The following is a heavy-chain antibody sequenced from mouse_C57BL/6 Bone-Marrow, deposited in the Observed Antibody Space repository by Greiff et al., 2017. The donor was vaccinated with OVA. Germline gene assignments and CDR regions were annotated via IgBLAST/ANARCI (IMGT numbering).Heavy chain of an antibody. D-gene: IGHD1-1*01. V-gene: IGHV1-76*01. CDR2: IYPGSGNT. CDR1: GYTFTDYY. CDR3: ARGYYGSSLDY. Sequence: VKLVESGAELVRPGASVKLSCKASGYTFTDYYINWVKQRPGQGLEWISRIYPGSGNTYYNEKFKGKATLTAEKSSSTAYMQLSSLTSADSAVYFCARGYYGSSLDYWGQGTTLTVSS. J-gene: IGHJ2*01.